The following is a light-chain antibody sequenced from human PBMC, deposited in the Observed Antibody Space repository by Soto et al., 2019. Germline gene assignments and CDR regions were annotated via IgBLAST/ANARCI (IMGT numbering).Light chain of an antibody. CDR2: WAS. Sequence: ILMTQSPDYLAVSLGERATINCKSSQNILYSSNNKNYLAWYQQKPGQPPKLLIYWASTRESGVPDRFSGSGSGTDFTLTISSLQAEDVAVYYCQVYYSTPLSFGGVTKV. CDR1: QNILYSSNNKNY. CDR3: QVYYSTPLS. J-gene: IGKJ4*01. V-gene: IGKV4-1*01.